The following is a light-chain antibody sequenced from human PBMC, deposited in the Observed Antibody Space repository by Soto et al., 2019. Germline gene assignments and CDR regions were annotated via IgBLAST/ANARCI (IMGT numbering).Light chain of an antibody. CDR1: QSVSSN. J-gene: IGKJ1*01. CDR3: QQYNNWSET. V-gene: IGKV3-15*01. Sequence: EIVMTQSPATLSVSPGERATLSCRASQSVSSNLAWYQQKPGQAPRLLIYGASTRATGIPARFSGRGSGTEFTLTISSLQSEDFAVYYCQQYNNWSETFGQGTKVEIK. CDR2: GAS.